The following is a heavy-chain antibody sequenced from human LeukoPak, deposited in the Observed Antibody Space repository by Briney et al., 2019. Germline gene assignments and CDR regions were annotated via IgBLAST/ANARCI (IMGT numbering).Heavy chain of an antibody. CDR3: ARVIAVAGYYYYYYYMDV. V-gene: IGHV4-59*01. CDR2: IYYSGST. J-gene: IGHJ6*03. CDR1: GGSISSYY. Sequence: SETLSLTCTVSGGSISSYYWSWIRQPPGKGLEWIGYIYYSGSTNYNPSLKSRVTISVDTSKNQFSPKLSSVTAADTAVYYCARVIAVAGYYYYYYYMDVWGKGTTVTISS. D-gene: IGHD6-19*01.